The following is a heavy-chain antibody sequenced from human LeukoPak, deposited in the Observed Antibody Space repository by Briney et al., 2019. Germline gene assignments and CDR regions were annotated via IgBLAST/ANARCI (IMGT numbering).Heavy chain of an antibody. CDR1: GFSFRSYW. J-gene: IGHJ3*02. V-gene: IGHV3-7*01. CDR2: IKQDGSEK. D-gene: IGHD2-2*02. CDR3: ARDSAGYCSSTSCYTPSLAFDI. Sequence: GGSLRLSCAASGFSFRSYWMSWVRRAPGKGLEWVANIKQDGSEKYYVDSAKGRFTISRDNAKNSLYLQMNSLRAEDTAVYYCARDSAGYCSSTSCYTPSLAFDIWGQGTMVTVSS.